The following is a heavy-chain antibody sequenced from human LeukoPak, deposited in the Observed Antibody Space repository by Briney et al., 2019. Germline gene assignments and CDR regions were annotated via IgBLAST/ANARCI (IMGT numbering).Heavy chain of an antibody. CDR1: GFTFSGYA. D-gene: IGHD1-1*01. J-gene: IGHJ6*02. CDR3: ARDLEPDYYYYGMDV. V-gene: IGHV3-30-3*01. Sequence: GGSLRLSCAASGFTFSGYAMHWVRQAPGKGLEWVAVISYDGSNKYYADSVKGRFTISRDNSKNTLYLQMNSLRAEDTAVYYCARDLEPDYYYYGMDVWGQGTTVTVSS. CDR2: ISYDGSNK.